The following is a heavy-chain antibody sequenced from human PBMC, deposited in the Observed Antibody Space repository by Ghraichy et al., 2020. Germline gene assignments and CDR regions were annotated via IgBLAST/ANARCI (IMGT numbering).Heavy chain of an antibody. Sequence: ASVKVSCKASGYTFISYALHWVRQAPGQRLEWMGWIIAGNGNTQYAQKFQGRVTITRGTSASTAYMELSSLRSEDTAMYYCARLSRVHSSGWYYFDYWGQGTLVTVSS. V-gene: IGHV1-3*01. D-gene: IGHD6-19*01. CDR2: IIAGNGNT. J-gene: IGHJ4*02. CDR3: ARLSRVHSSGWYYFDY. CDR1: GYTFISYA.